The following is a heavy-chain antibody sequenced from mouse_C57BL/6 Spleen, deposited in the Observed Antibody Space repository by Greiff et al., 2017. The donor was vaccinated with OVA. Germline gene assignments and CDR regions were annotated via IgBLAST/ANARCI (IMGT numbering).Heavy chain of an antibody. D-gene: IGHD2-1*01. CDR2: IDPETGGT. V-gene: IGHV1-15*01. CDR1: GYTFTDYD. J-gene: IGHJ1*03. CDR3: TRERDYGTYWYFDV. Sequence: QVQLQQSGAELVRPGASVTLSCKASGYTFTDYDMHWVKQTPVHGLEWIGAIDPETGGTAYNQKFKGKAILTADKSSSTAYMELRSLTSEDSAVYYCTRERDYGTYWYFDVWGTGTTVTVSS.